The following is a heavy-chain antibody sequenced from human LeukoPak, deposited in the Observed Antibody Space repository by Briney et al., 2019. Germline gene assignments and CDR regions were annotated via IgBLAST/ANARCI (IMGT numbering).Heavy chain of an antibody. CDR1: GGSFSGYY. CDR2: INHSGST. D-gene: IGHD5-12*01. CDR3: ARVVYSGYDFRGAMDV. V-gene: IGHV4-34*01. Sequence: SETLSLTCAVYGGSFSGYYWSWIRQPPGKGLEWIGEINHSGSTNYNPSLKSRVTISVDTFKNQFSLKLSSVTAADTAVYYCARVVYSGYDFRGAMDVWGKGTTVTVSS. J-gene: IGHJ6*03.